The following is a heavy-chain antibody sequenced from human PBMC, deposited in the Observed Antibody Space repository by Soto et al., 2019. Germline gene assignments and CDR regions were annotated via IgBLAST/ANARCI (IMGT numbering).Heavy chain of an antibody. Sequence: GGSLRLSCAASGFTFSSYAMSWVRQAPGKGLEWVSAISGSGGSTYYADSVKGRFTISRDNSKNTLYLKMNSLRAEDTAVYYCAKAGYSSSWYGTWDYYYYYMDVWGKGTTVTVSS. CDR3: AKAGYSSSWYGTWDYYYYYMDV. D-gene: IGHD6-13*01. V-gene: IGHV3-23*01. CDR2: ISGSGGST. CDR1: GFTFSSYA. J-gene: IGHJ6*03.